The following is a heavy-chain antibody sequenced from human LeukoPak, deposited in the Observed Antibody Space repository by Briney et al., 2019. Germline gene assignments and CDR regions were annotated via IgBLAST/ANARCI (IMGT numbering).Heavy chain of an antibody. CDR3: ARVHGFYGMDV. Sequence: SETLSLTCTVSGGSISSSSYYWSWIRQPAGKGLEWIGRIYTSGSTNYNPSLKSRVTMSVDTSKNQFSLKLSSVTAADTAVYYCARVHGFYGMDVWGQGTTVTVSS. CDR1: GGSISSSSYY. D-gene: IGHD4-17*01. V-gene: IGHV4-61*02. CDR2: IYTSGST. J-gene: IGHJ6*02.